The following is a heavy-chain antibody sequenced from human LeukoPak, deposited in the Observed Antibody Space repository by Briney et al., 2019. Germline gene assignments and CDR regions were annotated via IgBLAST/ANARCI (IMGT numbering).Heavy chain of an antibody. Sequence: ASVKVSCKASGGTFSSYAISWVRQAPGQGLEWMGGIIPIFGTANYAQKFQGRVTITADESTSTAYMELSSLRSEDTAVYYCARIYDFWSGYYLNWFDPWGQGTLVTVSS. CDR1: GGTFSSYA. D-gene: IGHD3-3*01. CDR2: IIPIFGTA. CDR3: ARIYDFWSGYYLNWFDP. J-gene: IGHJ5*02. V-gene: IGHV1-69*13.